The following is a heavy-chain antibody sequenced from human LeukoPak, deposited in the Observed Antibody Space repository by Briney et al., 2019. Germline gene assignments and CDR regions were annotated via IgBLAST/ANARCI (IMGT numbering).Heavy chain of an antibody. D-gene: IGHD6-19*01. J-gene: IGHJ4*02. CDR1: GFSITSGYY. CDR3: ANSPIIAVADYFGS. Sequence: SETLSPTCIVSGFSITSGYYWGWIRQPPGKGLEWIGSIYHIGSTYYSPSLKSRVSLSVDTSKNQFSLKLSSVTAADTAVYYCANSPIIAVADYFGSWGQGRLVTVSS. V-gene: IGHV4-38-2*02. CDR2: IYHIGST.